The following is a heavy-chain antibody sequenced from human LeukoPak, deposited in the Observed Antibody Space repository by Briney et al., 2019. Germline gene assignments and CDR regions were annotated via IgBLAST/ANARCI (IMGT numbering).Heavy chain of an antibody. J-gene: IGHJ6*03. Sequence: SETLSLTCAVYGGSFSGYYWSWIRQPPGKGLEWIGEINHSGSTNYNPSLKSRVTISVDTSKNQFSLKLSSVTAADTAVYYCARGTGSGYYYYYYYYMDVWGKGTTVTVSS. CDR2: INHSGST. CDR1: GGSFSGYY. V-gene: IGHV4-34*01. CDR3: ARGTGSGYYYYYYYYMDV. D-gene: IGHD3-3*01.